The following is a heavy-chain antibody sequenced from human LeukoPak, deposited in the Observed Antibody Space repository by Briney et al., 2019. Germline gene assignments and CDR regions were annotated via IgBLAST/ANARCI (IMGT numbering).Heavy chain of an antibody. CDR1: GFTFSGFA. CDR2: IGSGDTT. Sequence: GGSLRLSCAASGFTFSGFAMTWVRQAPGKGLEWVSSIGSGDTTFYADSVKGRFTISRDNSKDTLYLQMHSLRAEDTAVYYCVKDYSTIAAAANPLFDYWGQGALVTVSS. CDR3: VKDYSTIAAAANPLFDY. J-gene: IGHJ4*02. D-gene: IGHD6-13*01. V-gene: IGHV3-23*01.